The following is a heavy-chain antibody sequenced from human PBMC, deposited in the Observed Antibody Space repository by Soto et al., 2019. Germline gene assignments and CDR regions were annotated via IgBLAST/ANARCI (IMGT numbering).Heavy chain of an antibody. V-gene: IGHV5-51*01. D-gene: IGHD3-10*01. CDR3: ARHMRGAGYYYGSGSLGVAPYYYGMDV. CDR2: IYTGDSDT. J-gene: IGHJ6*02. CDR1: GSSFTSYW. Sequence: PGESLKISCKGSGSSFTSYWIGWVRQMPGKGLEWMGIIYTGDSDTRYSPSFQGQVTISADKSISTAYLQWSSLKASDTAMYYCARHMRGAGYYYGSGSLGVAPYYYGMDVWGQGTTVTVSS.